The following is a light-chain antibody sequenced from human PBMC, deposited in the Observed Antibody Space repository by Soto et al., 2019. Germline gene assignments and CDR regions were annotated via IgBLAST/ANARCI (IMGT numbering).Light chain of an antibody. Sequence: IHMTQSPSSLSASVGDRVTITCRASQRITTYLNWYQQKPGKAPKLLISTAATLQGGVPSRFSGSGSGTDFTLTITTLQSEDYETYFSQHSYSSPYTFGQGTKLEIK. V-gene: IGKV1-39*01. CDR2: TAA. CDR3: QHSYSSPYT. CDR1: QRITTY. J-gene: IGKJ2*01.